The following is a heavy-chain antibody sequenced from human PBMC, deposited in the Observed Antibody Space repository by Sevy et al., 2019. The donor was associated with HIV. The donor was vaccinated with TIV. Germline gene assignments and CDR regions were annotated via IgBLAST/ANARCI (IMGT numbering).Heavy chain of an antibody. V-gene: IGHV3-53*01. CDR1: GLTVSSNF. CDR2: IYIGGTR. D-gene: IGHD3-3*01. CDR3: ARGKHISDYYGSFDY. Sequence: GGSLRLSCVASGLTVSSNFMSWVRQAPGKGLEWVSVIYIGGTRYYADSVKGRFTISRDNSKNTLYLQMNSLRAEDTAVYYCARGKHISDYYGSFDYWGQRTLVTVSS. J-gene: IGHJ4*02.